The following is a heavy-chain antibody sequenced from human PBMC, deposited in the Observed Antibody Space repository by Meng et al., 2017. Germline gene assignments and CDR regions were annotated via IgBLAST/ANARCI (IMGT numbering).Heavy chain of an antibody. CDR3: ARDSCTGVSCYLGGFDY. J-gene: IGHJ4*02. Sequence: HTRPVAKLARASAKCPFNSPGHAITTHAMHWVRQAPGQSLKGIGRLNAGNGDTKNSQKFQRRVSNTRYPSASTHYMDLCSRRSKDTAAYYCARDSCTGVSCYLGGFDYWGQGTLVTVSS. D-gene: IGHD2-15*01. CDR1: GHAITTHA. V-gene: IGHV1-3*01. CDR2: LNAGNGDT.